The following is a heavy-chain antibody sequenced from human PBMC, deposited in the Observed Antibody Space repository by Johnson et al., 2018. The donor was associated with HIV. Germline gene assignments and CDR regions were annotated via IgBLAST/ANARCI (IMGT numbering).Heavy chain of an antibody. V-gene: IGHV3-23*04. CDR3: ARVASIALRPDAFDI. D-gene: IGHD6-6*01. CDR2: ISNSDGST. CDR1: GFTFSSYA. J-gene: IGHJ3*02. Sequence: VQLVESGGGVVQPGRSLRLSCAASGFTFSSYAMTWVRQAPGKGLEWVSAISNSDGSTYYADSVKGRFTISRYNSKNTLYLQMNSLRADDTAVYYCARVASIALRPDAFDIWGQGTMVTVSS.